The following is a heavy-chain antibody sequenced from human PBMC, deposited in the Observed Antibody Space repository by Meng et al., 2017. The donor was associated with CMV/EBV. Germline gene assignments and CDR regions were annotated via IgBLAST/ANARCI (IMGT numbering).Heavy chain of an antibody. V-gene: IGHV3-30-3*01. D-gene: IGHD2-2*01. J-gene: IGHJ4*02. CDR3: ASLSVPIIVVPAAMRPDY. CDR1: GFTFSSYA. Sequence: GESLKISCAASGFTFSSYAMHWVRQAPGKGLEWVAVISYDGSNKYYADSVKGRFTISRDNSKNTLYLQMSSLRAEDTAVYYCASLSVPIIVVPAAMRPDYWGQDTLVTVSS. CDR2: ISYDGSNK.